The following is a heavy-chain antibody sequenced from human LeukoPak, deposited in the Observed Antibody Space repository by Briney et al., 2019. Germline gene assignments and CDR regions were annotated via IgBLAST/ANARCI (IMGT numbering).Heavy chain of an antibody. J-gene: IGHJ4*02. CDR1: GGSISSGDYY. D-gene: IGHD3-10*01. CDR2: IYYSGST. V-gene: IGHV4-30-4*01. Sequence: PSQTLSLTCTVSGGSISSGDYYWSWIRQPPGKGLEWIGYIYYSGSTYYNPSLKSRVTITVDTSKNQFSLKLRSVTAADTAVYYCARDYYGAGLTDFDYWGQGTLFTVSS. CDR3: ARDYYGAGLTDFDY.